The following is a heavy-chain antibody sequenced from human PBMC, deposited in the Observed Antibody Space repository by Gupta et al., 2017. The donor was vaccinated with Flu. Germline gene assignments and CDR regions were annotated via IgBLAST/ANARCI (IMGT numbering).Heavy chain of an antibody. CDR3: AKDMTSEWTPLDAFDI. J-gene: IGHJ3*02. CDR2: ISWNSGSI. V-gene: IGHV3-9*01. D-gene: IGHD3-3*01. Sequence: PGKGLEWVSGISWNSGSIGYADSVKGRFTISRDNAKNSLYLQMNSLRAEDTALYYCAKDMTSEWTPLDAFDIWGQGTMVTVSS.